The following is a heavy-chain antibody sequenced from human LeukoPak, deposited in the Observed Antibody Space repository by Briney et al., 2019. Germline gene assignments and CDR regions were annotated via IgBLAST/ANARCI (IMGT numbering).Heavy chain of an antibody. V-gene: IGHV1-18*01. Sequence: GASVKVSCTASGYTFTNYGITWVRQAPGQGLEWMGWISAYNGNTRYAQKFQGRVTMTTDTSTSTAYLELRSLRSDDTAIYYCARYYSHYCSSTSCSFDFDYWGQGTLVTVSS. D-gene: IGHD2-2*01. J-gene: IGHJ4*02. CDR3: ARYYSHYCSSTSCSFDFDY. CDR1: GYTFTNYG. CDR2: ISAYNGNT.